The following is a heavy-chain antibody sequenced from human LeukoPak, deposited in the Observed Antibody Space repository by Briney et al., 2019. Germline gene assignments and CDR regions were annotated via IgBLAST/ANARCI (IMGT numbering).Heavy chain of an antibody. Sequence: GASVKVSCKASGYTFTNYYIHWVRQAPGQGLEWMGIINPSGGSTSYAQKFQGRVTMTRDTSTSTVYMELSSLRSEDTAVYYCASREKQPRGVVVTAAFDIWGQGTMVTVSS. D-gene: IGHD2-21*02. J-gene: IGHJ3*02. CDR1: GYTFTNYY. CDR3: ASREKQPRGVVVTAAFDI. CDR2: INPSGGST. V-gene: IGHV1-46*01.